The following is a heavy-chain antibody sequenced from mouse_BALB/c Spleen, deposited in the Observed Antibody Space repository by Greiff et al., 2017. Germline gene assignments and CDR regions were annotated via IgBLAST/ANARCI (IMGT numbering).Heavy chain of an antibody. CDR1: GDSITSGY. J-gene: IGHJ3*01. CDR3: ARFPNYYYDSSFVD. CDR2: ISYSGST. Sequence: EVKVVESGPSLVKPSQTLSLTCSVTGDSITSGYWNWIRKFPGNKLEYMGYISYSGSTYYKPSLKSRISITRDTSKNQYYLQLHSVTTEDTATYCCARFPNYYYDSSFVDWGQGTLVTVSA. D-gene: IGHD1-1*01. V-gene: IGHV3-8*02.